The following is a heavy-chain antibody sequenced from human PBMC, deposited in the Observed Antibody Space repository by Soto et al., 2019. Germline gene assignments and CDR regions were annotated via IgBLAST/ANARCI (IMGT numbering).Heavy chain of an antibody. J-gene: IGHJ5*02. CDR3: ARGGITGTTANRFDP. D-gene: IGHD1-7*01. CDR2: IYYSGST. Sequence: QVQLQESGPGLVKPSQTLSLTCTVSGGSISSGGYYWSWIRQHPGNGLEWIGYIYYSGSTYYNPSHKSRVTRSVDTSKNQFSQKLSSVTAADTAVYYCARGGITGTTANRFDPWGQGTLVTVSS. CDR1: GGSISSGGYY. V-gene: IGHV4-31*03.